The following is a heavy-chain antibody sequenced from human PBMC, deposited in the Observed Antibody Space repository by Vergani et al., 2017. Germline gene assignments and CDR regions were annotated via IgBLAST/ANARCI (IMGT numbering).Heavy chain of an antibody. D-gene: IGHD5-12*01. CDR3: AKDHPNLIVATIIEIGNNWFDP. CDR1: GGSISSSSYY. V-gene: IGHV4-39*07. J-gene: IGHJ5*02. Sequence: QLQLQESGPGLVKPSETLSLTCPVSGGSISSSSYYWGWIRQPTGKGLEWIGSIYYSGSTYYNPSLKSRVIISVHTAKNQFSMNLSSVTTADTAVYYCAKDHPNLIVATIIEIGNNWFDPWGQGTLVTVSS. CDR2: IYYSGST.